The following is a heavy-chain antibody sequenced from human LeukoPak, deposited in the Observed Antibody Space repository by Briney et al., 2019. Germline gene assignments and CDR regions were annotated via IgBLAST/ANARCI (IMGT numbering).Heavy chain of an antibody. CDR3: ARSTMGARRRYDY. CDR1: KDTFTIYD. D-gene: IGHD1-26*01. Sequence: GASVKVSCKASKDTFTIYDVNWVRQATGLGLEWMGWMNPNSGNTGYAQKFQGRVTMTMNSSISTAHMELTSLTSEDTAVYCCARSTMGARRRYDYWGQGTLVTVSS. J-gene: IGHJ4*02. CDR2: MNPNSGNT. V-gene: IGHV1-8*01.